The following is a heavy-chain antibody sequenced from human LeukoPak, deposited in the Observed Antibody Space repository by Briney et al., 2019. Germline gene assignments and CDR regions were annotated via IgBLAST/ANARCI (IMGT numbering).Heavy chain of an antibody. CDR2: INPNSGGT. V-gene: IGHV1-2*02. Sequence: ASVKVSCKASGYTFTGYYMHWVRQAPGQGLEWMGWINPNSGGTNYAQKFQGRVTMTRDTSISTAYMELSRLRSDDTAVYYCARAGYCSGGSCSDWFDSWGQGTLVTVSS. D-gene: IGHD2-15*01. J-gene: IGHJ5*01. CDR1: GYTFTGYY. CDR3: ARAGYCSGGSCSDWFDS.